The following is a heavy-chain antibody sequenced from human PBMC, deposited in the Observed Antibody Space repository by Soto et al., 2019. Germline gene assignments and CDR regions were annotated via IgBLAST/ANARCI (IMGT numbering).Heavy chain of an antibody. V-gene: IGHV4-34*01. CDR3: ASRHYDILTGYPSRGHFDY. CDR1: GGSFSGYY. J-gene: IGHJ4*02. D-gene: IGHD3-9*01. CDR2: INHSGST. Sequence: SETLSLTCAVCGGSFSGYYWSWIRQPPGKGLEWIGEINHSGSTNYNPSPKSRVTISVDTSKNQFSLKLSSVTAADTAVYYCASRHYDILTGYPSRGHFDYWGQGTLVTVSS.